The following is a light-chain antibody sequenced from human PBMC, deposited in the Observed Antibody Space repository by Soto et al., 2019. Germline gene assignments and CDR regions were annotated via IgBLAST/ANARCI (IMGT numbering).Light chain of an antibody. J-gene: IGKJ1*01. V-gene: IGKV3-15*01. CDR2: GAS. CDR3: QQYHTWPWT. Sequence: EIAMTQSPATLSVSPGERATLSCRASQSVSSDLAWYQQRPGQAPRLLIYGASTRATGIPARFSGSGSGTDFTLAISSLQSEDFAVYSCQQYHTWPWTFGQGTKVDIK. CDR1: QSVSSD.